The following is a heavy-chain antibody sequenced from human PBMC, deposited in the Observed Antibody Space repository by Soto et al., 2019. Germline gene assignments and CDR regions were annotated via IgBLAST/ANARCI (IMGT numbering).Heavy chain of an antibody. J-gene: IGHJ3*02. CDR3: ARIAGRCSSTSCPAGDAFDI. V-gene: IGHV3-48*01. CDR1: GFTFSSYS. CDR2: ISSSSSTI. Sequence: EVQLVESGGGLVQPGGSLRLSCAASGFTFSSYSMNWVRQAPGKGLEWVSYISSSSSTIYYVDSVKGRFTISRDNAKNSLYLQMNSLRAEDTAVYYCARIAGRCSSTSCPAGDAFDIWGQGTMVTVSS. D-gene: IGHD2-2*01.